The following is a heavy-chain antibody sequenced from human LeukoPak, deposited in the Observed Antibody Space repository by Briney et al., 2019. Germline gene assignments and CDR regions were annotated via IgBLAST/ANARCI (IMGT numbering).Heavy chain of an antibody. J-gene: IGHJ4*02. CDR2: IKQDGSEK. CDR1: GFTFSRHS. D-gene: IGHD6-6*01. Sequence: GGSLRLSCAGSGFTFSRHSMSWVRQAPGKGLEWVANIKQDGSEKYYVDSVKGRFTISRDNAKNSLYLQMNSLRAEDTAVYYCARGSNSSSFRYYFDNWGQGTLVTVSS. V-gene: IGHV3-7*01. CDR3: ARGSNSSSFRYYFDN.